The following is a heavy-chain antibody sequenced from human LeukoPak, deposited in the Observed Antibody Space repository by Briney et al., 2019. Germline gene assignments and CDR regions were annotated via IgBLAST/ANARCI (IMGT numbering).Heavy chain of an antibody. Sequence: SETLSLTCTVSGGSISSYYWSWIRQPPGKGLEWIGYIYYSGSTNYNPSLKSRVTISVDTSKNQFSLKLSSVTAADTAVYYCARGYDSSGYYFTHLDYWGQGTLVTVSS. CDR3: ARGYDSSGYYFTHLDY. CDR2: IYYSGST. V-gene: IGHV4-59*01. J-gene: IGHJ4*02. D-gene: IGHD3-22*01. CDR1: GGSISSYY.